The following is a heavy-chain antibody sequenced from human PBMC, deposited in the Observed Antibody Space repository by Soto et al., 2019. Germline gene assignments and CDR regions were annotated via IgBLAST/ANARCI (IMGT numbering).Heavy chain of an antibody. CDR2: IYYSGST. V-gene: IGHV4-31*11. Sequence: SETLSLTCAVSGGSISSGGYSWSWIRQQPGKGLEWIGYIYYSGSTYYNPSLKSRVTISVDTSKNQFSLKLSSVTAADTAVYYCARRLYYGSESNWFDPWGQGTLVTVSS. CDR3: ARRLYYGSESNWFDP. D-gene: IGHD3-10*01. J-gene: IGHJ5*02. CDR1: GGSISSGGYS.